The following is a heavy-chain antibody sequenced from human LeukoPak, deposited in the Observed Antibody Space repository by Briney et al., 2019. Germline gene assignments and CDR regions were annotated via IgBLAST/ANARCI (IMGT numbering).Heavy chain of an antibody. CDR3: ARESTNWAFDI. CDR1: GFTVSSNY. J-gene: IGHJ3*02. D-gene: IGHD1-1*01. V-gene: IGHV3-66*01. Sequence: GGSLRLSCAASGFTVSSNYMSWVRQAPGKGLEWVSVIYSGGSTYYADSVKGRFTISRDNSKNTLYLQMNSLRAEDTAVYYCARESTNWAFDIWGQGTMVTVSS. CDR2: IYSGGST.